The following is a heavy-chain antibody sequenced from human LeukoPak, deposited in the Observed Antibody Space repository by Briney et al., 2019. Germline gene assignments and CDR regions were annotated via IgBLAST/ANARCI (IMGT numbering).Heavy chain of an antibody. V-gene: IGHV4-59*01. D-gene: IGHD1-26*01. CDR1: GGSISSYY. CDR3: ATGSGSYSEYFQH. J-gene: IGHJ1*01. CDR2: IYNSGST. Sequence: SETLSLICTVSGGSISSYYWSWIRQPPGKGLEWIGYIYNSGSTKYNPPLKSRVTISVDTSKNQFSLKLRSVTAADTAVYYCATGSGSYSEYFQHWGQGTLVTVSS.